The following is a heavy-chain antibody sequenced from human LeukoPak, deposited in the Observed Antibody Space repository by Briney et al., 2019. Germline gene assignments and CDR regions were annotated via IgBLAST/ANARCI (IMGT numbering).Heavy chain of an antibody. CDR2: IWYDGSNK. CDR3: AREILWFGVDYYYYGMDV. D-gene: IGHD3-10*01. J-gene: IGHJ6*02. CDR1: GFTFSSYS. V-gene: IGHV3-33*08. Sequence: GGSLRLSCAASGFTFSSYSMNWVRQAPGKGLEWVAVIWYDGSNKYYADSVKGRFTISRDNSKNTLYLQMNSLRAEDTAVYYCAREILWFGVDYYYYGMDVWGQGTTVTVSS.